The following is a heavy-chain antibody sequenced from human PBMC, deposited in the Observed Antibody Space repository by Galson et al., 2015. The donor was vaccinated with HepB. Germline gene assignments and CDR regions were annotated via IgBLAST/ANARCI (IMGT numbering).Heavy chain of an antibody. CDR3: ARTDRDGYNKRGFDY. CDR2: IHYSGST. D-gene: IGHD5-24*01. Sequence: SETLSLTCSVSGGSISSYYWGWIRQPPGKGLEWIEYIHYSGSTNYNPSLKSRVTISVDMSKNQFSLKLSSVTAADTAVYYCARTDRDGYNKRGFDYWGQGTLVTVSS. CDR1: GGSISSYY. J-gene: IGHJ4*02. V-gene: IGHV4-59*01.